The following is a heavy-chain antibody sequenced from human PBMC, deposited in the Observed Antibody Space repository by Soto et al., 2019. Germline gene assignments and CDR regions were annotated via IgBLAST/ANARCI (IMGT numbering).Heavy chain of an antibody. CDR3: SRDWDHMDV. Sequence: EVQLVESGGGLVKPGESLRLACAGSGFSFRSYSFNWVRQAPGKGLEWVSSDSNGGSYTYYADSVKGRFTISRDNAENSAFLQMNSLRAEDTAVYYCSRDWDHMDVWGKGTTVTVS. CDR2: DSNGGSYT. J-gene: IGHJ6*03. V-gene: IGHV3-21*01. CDR1: GFSFRSYS. D-gene: IGHD1-26*01.